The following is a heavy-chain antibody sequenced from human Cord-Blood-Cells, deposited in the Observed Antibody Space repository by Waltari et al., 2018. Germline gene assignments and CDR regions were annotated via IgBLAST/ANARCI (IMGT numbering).Heavy chain of an antibody. CDR1: GGSFRGYY. V-gene: IGHV4-34*01. J-gene: IGHJ4*02. CDR3: ARGTHGTGDDY. CDR2: INQSGST. D-gene: IGHD7-27*01. Sequence: QVQLQQWGAGLLKPSETLSLTCAVYGGSFRGYYWSWIRQPPGKGLEWIGEINQSGSTNSNPALKSRVTISVDTSKNQFSLKLSSVTAADTAVYYCARGTHGTGDDYWGQGTLVTVSS.